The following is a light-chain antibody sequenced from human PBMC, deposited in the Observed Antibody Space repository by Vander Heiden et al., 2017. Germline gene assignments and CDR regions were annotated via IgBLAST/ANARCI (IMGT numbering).Light chain of an antibody. CDR2: RNN. V-gene: IGLV1-47*01. J-gene: IGLJ2*01. Sequence: QSVLTHPPSASGTPGQRVTIPCSGSSSNIGSNYVYWYQQLPGTAPKLLIYRNNQRPSGVPDRFSGSKSGTSASLAISGLRSEDEADYYCAAWDDSLSGHVVFGGGTKLTVL. CDR1: SSNIGSNY. CDR3: AAWDDSLSGHVV.